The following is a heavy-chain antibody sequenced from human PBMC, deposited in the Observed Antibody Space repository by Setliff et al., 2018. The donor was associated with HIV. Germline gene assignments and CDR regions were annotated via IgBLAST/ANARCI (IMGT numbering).Heavy chain of an antibody. D-gene: IGHD3-3*02. Sequence: ASVKVSCKASGYNFTDYDINWGRQATGQGLEWMGWMNPNNGNTGYAEKFQGRVTMTRDTSISTAYMELSSLRPDDTAVYYCARGTAPRPASVLEFLEWLFPNWFDPWGQGTLVTVSS. CDR2: MNPNNGNT. CDR1: GYNFTDYD. CDR3: ARGTAPRPASVLEFLEWLFPNWFDP. V-gene: IGHV1-8*02. J-gene: IGHJ5*02.